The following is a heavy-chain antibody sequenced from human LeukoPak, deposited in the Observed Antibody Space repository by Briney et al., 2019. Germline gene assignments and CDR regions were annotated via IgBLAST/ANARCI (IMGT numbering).Heavy chain of an antibody. Sequence: SETLSLTCTVSGGSINSYYWSWVRQPPGKELEWFGFVSFSGNTNFHPSPQSRVPISVDPSKNQFSLKLRSVTPADTAIYYCFRHNTQKYVADYGGEGPLVSVSS. D-gene: IGHD2-2*01. CDR2: VSFSGNT. J-gene: IGHJ4*02. CDR3: FRHNTQKYVADY. V-gene: IGHV4-59*08. CDR1: GGSINSYY.